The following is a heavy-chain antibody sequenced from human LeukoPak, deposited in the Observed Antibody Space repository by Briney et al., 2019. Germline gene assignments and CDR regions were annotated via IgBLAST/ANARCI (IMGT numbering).Heavy chain of an antibody. J-gene: IGHJ4*02. D-gene: IGHD3-22*01. V-gene: IGHV4-59*01. CDR3: ARLRHTSGYRIDF. CDR2: IYYSGST. CDR1: GFTFSDYY. Sequence: LRLSCAASGFTFSDYYMSWIRQAPGKGLEWIGYIYYSGSTNYNPSLKSRVTISVDTSKNQFSLKLSSVTAADTAVYYCARLRHTSGYRIDFWGQGTLVTVSS.